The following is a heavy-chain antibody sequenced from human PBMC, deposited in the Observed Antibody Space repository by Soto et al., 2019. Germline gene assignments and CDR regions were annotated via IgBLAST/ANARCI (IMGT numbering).Heavy chain of an antibody. CDR3: ARDGDFWRWDY. D-gene: IGHD3-3*01. J-gene: IGHJ4*02. V-gene: IGHV1-46*01. Sequence: EASVKVSCKASGYTFTSYYMHWVRHALEQGLEWMGIINPSGGSTTYAQKFQGRVIMTRDTSTSTIYMELSSLRFEDTAVYYCARDGDFWRWDYWGQGTQVTVSS. CDR2: INPSGGST. CDR1: GYTFTSYY.